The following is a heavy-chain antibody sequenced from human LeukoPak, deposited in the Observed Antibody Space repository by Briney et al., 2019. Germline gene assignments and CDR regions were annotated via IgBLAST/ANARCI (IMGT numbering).Heavy chain of an antibody. CDR1: GFTFGSYS. Sequence: PGGSLRLSCAASGFTFGSYSMNWVRQAPGKGLEWVSAISGSGGSTYYADSVKGRFTISRDNSKNTLYLQMNSLRAEDTAVYYCAKDLPAAGTLWGQGTLVTVSS. CDR2: ISGSGGST. J-gene: IGHJ4*02. V-gene: IGHV3-23*01. D-gene: IGHD6-13*01. CDR3: AKDLPAAGTL.